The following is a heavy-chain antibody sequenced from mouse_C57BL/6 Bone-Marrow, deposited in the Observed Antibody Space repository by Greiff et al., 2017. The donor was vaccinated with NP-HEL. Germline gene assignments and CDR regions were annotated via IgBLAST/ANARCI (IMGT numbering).Heavy chain of an antibody. CDR3: AREGEITTKFDYYAMDY. Sequence: QVQLQQSGAELARPGASVKLSCKASGYTFTSYGISWVKQRTGQGLEWIGEIYPRSGYTYYNEKFKGKATLTADKSSSTAYMELRGLTSEDCAVYFYAREGEITTKFDYYAMDYWGQGTSVTVSS. D-gene: IGHD2-4*01. CDR2: IYPRSGYT. V-gene: IGHV1-81*01. CDR1: GYTFTSYG. J-gene: IGHJ4*01.